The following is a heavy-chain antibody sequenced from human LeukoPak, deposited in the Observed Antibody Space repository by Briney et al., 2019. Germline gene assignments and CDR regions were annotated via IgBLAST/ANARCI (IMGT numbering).Heavy chain of an antibody. CDR1: GFTFSSHG. Sequence: GGSLRLSCAASGFTFSSHGMHWVRQAPGNGLEWVALISYDGSNKYYADSVKGRFTISRDNSKNTFYLQMNSLRAEDTAAYYCAKRGYCSGGTCYSFHFDYWGQGTLVTVSS. D-gene: IGHD2-15*01. CDR3: AKRGYCSGGTCYSFHFDY. J-gene: IGHJ4*02. V-gene: IGHV3-30*18. CDR2: ISYDGSNK.